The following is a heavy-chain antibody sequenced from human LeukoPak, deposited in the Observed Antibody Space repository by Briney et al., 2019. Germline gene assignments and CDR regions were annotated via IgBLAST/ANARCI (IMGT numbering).Heavy chain of an antibody. Sequence: SETLSLTCTVSGGSIGSHYWSWIRQPAGKGLEWIGRIYTSGSTNYNPSLKSRVTMSVDTSKNQFSLKLSSVTAADTAVYYCARDRSGFLEWSTPEGYYMDVWGKGTTVTVSS. V-gene: IGHV4-4*07. D-gene: IGHD3-3*01. CDR2: IYTSGST. J-gene: IGHJ6*03. CDR1: GGSIGSHY. CDR3: ARDRSGFLEWSTPEGYYMDV.